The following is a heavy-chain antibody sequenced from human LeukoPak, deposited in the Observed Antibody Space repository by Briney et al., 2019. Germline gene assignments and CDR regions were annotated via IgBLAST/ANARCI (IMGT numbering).Heavy chain of an antibody. J-gene: IGHJ4*02. CDR2: INSDGSST. V-gene: IGHV3-74*01. CDR1: GFTFSSYW. D-gene: IGHD2-15*01. Sequence: WGSLRLSCAASGFTFSSYWMHWVRQAPGKGLVWVSRINSDGSSTSYADSVKGRFTISRDNAQNTLYLQMNSLRAEDTAVYYCARVGGRLYYFDYWGQGTLVTVSS. CDR3: ARVGGRLYYFDY.